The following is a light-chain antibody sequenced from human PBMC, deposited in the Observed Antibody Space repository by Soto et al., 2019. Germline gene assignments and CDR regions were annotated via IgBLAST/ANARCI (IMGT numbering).Light chain of an antibody. V-gene: IGKV4-1*01. CDR1: QSLLYSSNNKNY. Sequence: DVVLTQSPDSLPVSLGERATINCKSSQSLLYSSNNKNYLAWYQQNPGQPPKLLIYWASTRESGVPDRFSGSGSGTDFTLTISGLQAEDVAVYYCQQYYNTPYTVGQGTKLEIK. CDR2: WAS. CDR3: QQYYNTPYT. J-gene: IGKJ2*01.